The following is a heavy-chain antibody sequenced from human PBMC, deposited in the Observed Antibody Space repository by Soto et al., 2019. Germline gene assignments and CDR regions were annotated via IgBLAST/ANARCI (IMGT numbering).Heavy chain of an antibody. CDR2: MYYSGST. J-gene: IGHJ5*02. V-gene: IGHV4-39*01. CDR1: GGSISSSSYY. Sequence: SETLSLTCTVSGGSISSSSYYWGWIRQPPGKGLEWIGSMYYSGSTYYNPSLKSRVTISVDTSKNQFSLKLSSVTAADTAVYYCARNRGPMVRGVISNWFDPWGQGTLVTVS. D-gene: IGHD3-10*01. CDR3: ARNRGPMVRGVISNWFDP.